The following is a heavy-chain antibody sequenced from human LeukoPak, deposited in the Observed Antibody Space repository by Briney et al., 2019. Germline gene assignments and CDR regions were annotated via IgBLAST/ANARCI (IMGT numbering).Heavy chain of an antibody. CDR2: IYTSGST. D-gene: IGHD1-26*01. Sequence: SETLSLTCTVSGGSISSYYWSWIRQPARKGLEWIGRIYTSGSTNYNPSLKSRVTMSVGTSKNQFSLKLSCVPAADTAVYYCARDLGASDDAFDIWGQGTMVTVSS. J-gene: IGHJ3*02. CDR3: ARDLGASDDAFDI. CDR1: GGSISSYY. V-gene: IGHV4-4*07.